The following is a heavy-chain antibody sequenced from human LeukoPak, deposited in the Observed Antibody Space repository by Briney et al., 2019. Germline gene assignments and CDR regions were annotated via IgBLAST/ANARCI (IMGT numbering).Heavy chain of an antibody. CDR2: INPNSGDT. Sequence: ASVKVSYKASGYTFTCYYLHWVRQAPGQGLVWMGWINPNSGDTNYAQKFQGRVTMTSDTSISTAYMELSRLRSDDTAVYYCARFGDSHADSWGQGTLVTVSS. J-gene: IGHJ4*02. D-gene: IGHD3-10*01. CDR3: ARFGDSHADS. V-gene: IGHV1-2*02. CDR1: GYTFTCYY.